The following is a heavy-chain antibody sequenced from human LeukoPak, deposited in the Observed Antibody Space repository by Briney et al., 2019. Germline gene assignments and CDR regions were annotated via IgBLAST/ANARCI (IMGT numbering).Heavy chain of an antibody. D-gene: IGHD3-22*01. J-gene: IGHJ4*02. V-gene: IGHV1-18*01. CDR3: ARGPFYYYDSSGYGDC. Sequence: ASVKVSCKASGYTFTSYGISWVRQAPGQGLEWMGWISAYNGNTNYAQKLQGRVTMTTDTSTSTAYMELRSLRSDDTAVYYCARGPFYYYDSSGYGDCWGQGTLVTVSS. CDR1: GYTFTSYG. CDR2: ISAYNGNT.